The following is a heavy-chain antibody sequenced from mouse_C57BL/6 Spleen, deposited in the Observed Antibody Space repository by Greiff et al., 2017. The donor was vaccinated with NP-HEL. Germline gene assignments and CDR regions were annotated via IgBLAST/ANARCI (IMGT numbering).Heavy chain of an antibody. V-gene: IGHV1-80*01. CDR1: GYAFSSYW. D-gene: IGHD2-5*01. CDR2: IYPGDGDT. J-gene: IGHJ3*01. Sequence: QVQLKQSGAELVKPGASVKISCKASGYAFSSYWMNWVKQRPGKGLEWIGQIYPGDGDTNYNGKFKGKATLTADKSSSTAYMQLSSLTSEDSAVYLCARGDYSNLSWFAYWGQGTLVTVSA. CDR3: ARGDYSNLSWFAY.